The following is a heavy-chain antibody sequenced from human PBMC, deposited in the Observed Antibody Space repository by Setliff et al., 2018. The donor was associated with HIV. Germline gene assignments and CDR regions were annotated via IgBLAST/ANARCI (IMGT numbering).Heavy chain of an antibody. Sequence: PGGSLRLSCAASGFTVSSNYMSWVRQAPGKGLEWVSVIYGGGSTYYADSVKGRFTISRDNSKNTLYLQMNSLRAEDTAVYYCARDYYGSGSYYSYYYYGMDVWGQGTTVTVSS. V-gene: IGHV3-66*01. D-gene: IGHD3-10*01. CDR2: IYGGGST. CDR1: GFTVSSNY. J-gene: IGHJ6*02. CDR3: ARDYYGSGSYYSYYYYGMDV.